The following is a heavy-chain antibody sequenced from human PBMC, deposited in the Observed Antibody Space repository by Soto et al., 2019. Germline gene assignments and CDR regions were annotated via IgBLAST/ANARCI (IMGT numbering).Heavy chain of an antibody. J-gene: IGHJ4*02. D-gene: IGHD3-10*01. CDR2: IIPLFGTP. Sequence: QVQLVQSGAEVKKPGSSVKGTCKASGGIFSTYAISRLREAPGQGLECRGGIIPLFGTPNYAQRFQGRVTITADESTSTAYMELSRLRSEDTAVYYCARDRDDYGSGNYYNRIDFWGQGTLVTVSS. CDR1: GGIFSTYA. V-gene: IGHV1-69*01. CDR3: ARDRDDYGSGNYYNRIDF.